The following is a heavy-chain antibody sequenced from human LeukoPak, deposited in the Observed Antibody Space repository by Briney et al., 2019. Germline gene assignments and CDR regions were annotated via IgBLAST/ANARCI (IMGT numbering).Heavy chain of an antibody. J-gene: IGHJ4*02. D-gene: IGHD3-22*01. Sequence: GGSLRLSCAASGFTFSSYVMCWVRQAPGKGLEWVSAITSSGDSTYYADSVKGRFTISRDNSKNTLYLQMNSLRAEDTAVYYCAKAGDSSGYYYEDYWGQGTLVTVSS. CDR2: ITSSGDST. CDR3: AKAGDSSGYYYEDY. CDR1: GFTFSSYV. V-gene: IGHV3-23*01.